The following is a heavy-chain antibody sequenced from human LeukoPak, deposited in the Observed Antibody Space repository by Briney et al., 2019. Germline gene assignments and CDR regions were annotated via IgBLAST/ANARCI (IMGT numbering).Heavy chain of an antibody. V-gene: IGHV4-4*07. CDR1: GGSISSYY. Sequence: SETPSLTCTVSGGSISSYYWSWLRQPAGKGLEWIGRIYTSGSTNYNPSLKSRVTMSVDTSKNQFSLKLSSVTAADTAVYYCARDQRDRSFDYWGQGTLVTVSS. J-gene: IGHJ4*02. CDR3: ARDQRDRSFDY. CDR2: IYTSGST.